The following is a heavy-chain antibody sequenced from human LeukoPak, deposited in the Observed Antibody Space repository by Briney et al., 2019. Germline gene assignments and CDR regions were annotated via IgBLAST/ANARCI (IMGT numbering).Heavy chain of an antibody. CDR1: GFIFSRYG. V-gene: IGHV3-33*01. CDR3: ARDRYYGSGTYDYYYYMDV. D-gene: IGHD3-10*01. CDR2: IWQDGSNK. J-gene: IGHJ6*03. Sequence: GGSLRLSCAASGFIFSRYGMHWVRQAPGKGLEWVAVIWQDGSNKNYADSVKGRFTMSRDNSKNTVYLQMNSLRAEDTAVYYCARDRYYGSGTYDYYYYMDVWGTGTTVTVSS.